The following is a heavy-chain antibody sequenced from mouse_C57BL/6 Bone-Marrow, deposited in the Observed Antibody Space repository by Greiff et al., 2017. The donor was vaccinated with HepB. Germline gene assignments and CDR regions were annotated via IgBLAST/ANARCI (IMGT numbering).Heavy chain of an antibody. J-gene: IGHJ1*03. CDR3: ARRVLLRNWYFDV. CDR2: ISNLAYSI. Sequence: EVQLVESGGGLVQPGGSLKLSCAASGFTFSDYGMAWVRQAPRKGPEWVAFISNLAYSIYYADTVTGRFTISRENAKNTLYLEMSSLRSEDTAMYYCARRVLLRNWYFDVWGTGTTVTVSS. CDR1: GFTFSDYG. V-gene: IGHV5-15*01. D-gene: IGHD1-1*01.